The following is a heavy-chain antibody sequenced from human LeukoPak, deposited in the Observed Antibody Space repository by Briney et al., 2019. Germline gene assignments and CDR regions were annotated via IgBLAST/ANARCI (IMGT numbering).Heavy chain of an antibody. D-gene: IGHD5-18*01. Sequence: PSETLSLTCAVSGGSISSSNWWSWVRQPPGKGLEWIGEIYHSGSTNYNPSLKSRVTISVDKSKNQFSLKLSSVTAADMAVYYCARGSVKLWGPIGWFDPWGQGTLVTVSS. J-gene: IGHJ5*02. CDR1: GGSISSSNW. CDR3: ARGSVKLWGPIGWFDP. CDR2: IYHSGST. V-gene: IGHV4-4*02.